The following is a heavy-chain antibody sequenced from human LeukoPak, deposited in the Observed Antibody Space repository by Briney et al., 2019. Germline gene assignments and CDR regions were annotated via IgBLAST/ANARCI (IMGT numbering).Heavy chain of an antibody. CDR1: GFTFSSYW. V-gene: IGHV3-7*01. J-gene: IGHJ4*02. Sequence: GGSLRLSCAASGFTFSSYWMSWVRQAPGKGLEWVANIKQDGSEKYYVDSVKGRFTISRDNAKNSLYLQMNSLRAEDTAVYYCARESMGYYYGSGSYLSQYYLDYWGQGTLVTVSS. CDR2: IKQDGSEK. D-gene: IGHD3-10*01. CDR3: ARESMGYYYGSGSYLSQYYLDY.